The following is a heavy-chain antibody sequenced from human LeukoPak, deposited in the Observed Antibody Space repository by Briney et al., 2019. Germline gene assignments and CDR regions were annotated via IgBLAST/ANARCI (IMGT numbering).Heavy chain of an antibody. D-gene: IGHD1-26*01. V-gene: IGHV3-23*01. CDR3: AKGPYSGFS. Sequence: GGSLRLSCEASGFTFNTYSMNWARQAPGKGLEWVSAISGSGGNTYYADSVKGRFTISRDNSKNTLYLQMNSLRAEDTAVYYCAKGPYSGFSWGQGTLVTVSS. CDR2: ISGSGGNT. J-gene: IGHJ5*02. CDR1: GFTFNTYS.